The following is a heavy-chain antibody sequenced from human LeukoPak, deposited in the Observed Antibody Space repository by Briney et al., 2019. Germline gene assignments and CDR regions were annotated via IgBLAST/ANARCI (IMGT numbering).Heavy chain of an antibody. V-gene: IGHV3-30-3*01. CDR3: ARDRAAATYYYGMDV. CDR2: ISYDGSNK. Sequence: GRSLRLSCAASGFTFSSYAMHWVGQAPGKGLEWVAVISYDGSNKYYADSVKGRFTISRDNSKDTLYLQMNSLRAEDTAVYYCARDRAAATYYYGMDVWGQGTTVTVSS. J-gene: IGHJ6*02. D-gene: IGHD6-13*01. CDR1: GFTFSSYA.